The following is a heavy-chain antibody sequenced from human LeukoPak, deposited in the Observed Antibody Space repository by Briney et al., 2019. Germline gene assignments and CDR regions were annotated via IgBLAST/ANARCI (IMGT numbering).Heavy chain of an antibody. Sequence: GGSLRLSCGVSGFTFSSYSMSWVRQAPGKGLEWVSSISTSSRYISYADSVKGRFTISRDNAKNSLYLQMNRLRADDTAVYYCARGGTYCGGACYWVRYYMDVWGKGTTVTVSS. CDR1: GFTFSSYS. CDR2: ISTSSRYI. D-gene: IGHD2-21*02. V-gene: IGHV3-21*01. CDR3: ARGGTYCGGACYWVRYYMDV. J-gene: IGHJ6*03.